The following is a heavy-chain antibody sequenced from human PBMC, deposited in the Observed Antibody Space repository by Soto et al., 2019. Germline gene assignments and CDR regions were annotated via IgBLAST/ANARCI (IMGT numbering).Heavy chain of an antibody. CDR1: GFTFSDYA. D-gene: IGHD2-2*02. CDR2: ISAGGST. J-gene: IGHJ4*02. V-gene: IGHV3-23*01. CDR3: ANVPIWCSSTSCYTEGFDY. Sequence: PWGSLRLSCTASGFTFSDYAMSWVRQPPGKGLEWVSVISAGGSTYYADSVKGRFTVSRANSKNTLYLQMNSLRAEDTAVYYCANVPIWCSSTSCYTEGFDYWGQGTLVTVSS.